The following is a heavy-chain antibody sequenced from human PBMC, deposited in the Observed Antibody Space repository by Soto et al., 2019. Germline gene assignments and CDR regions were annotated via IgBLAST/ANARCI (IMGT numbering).Heavy chain of an antibody. CDR2: IIPIFGTV. J-gene: IGHJ4*02. CDR3: ASMVAAKWYFDY. CDR1: GGTFSSYA. V-gene: IGHV1-69*13. Sequence: SVKVSCKASGGTFSSYAISWVRQAPGQGLGWMGGIIPIFGTVNYAQKFQGRVTITADDSTSTAYMELSSLRSDDTAVYYCASMVAAKWYFDYWGQGPLVTVSS. D-gene: IGHD5-12*01.